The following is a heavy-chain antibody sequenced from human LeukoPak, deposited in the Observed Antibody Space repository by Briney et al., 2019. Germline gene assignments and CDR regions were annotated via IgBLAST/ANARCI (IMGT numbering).Heavy chain of an antibody. Sequence: PSETLSLTCTVSGGSIRSSSYYWGWIRQPPGKGLEWIGSIYYSGSTYYNASLKSRGTISVDTSKNQFSLNLSSVPASDTAVYYCARRGGSGRSFDYWGQGILVTVSS. CDR3: ARRGGSGRSFDY. V-gene: IGHV4-39*01. J-gene: IGHJ4*02. CDR2: IYYSGST. CDR1: GGSIRSSSYY. D-gene: IGHD3-10*01.